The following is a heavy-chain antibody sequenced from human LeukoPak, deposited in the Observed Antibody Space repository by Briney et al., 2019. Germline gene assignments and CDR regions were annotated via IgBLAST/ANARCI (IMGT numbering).Heavy chain of an antibody. CDR1: GFTFSSYA. D-gene: IGHD2-2*02. V-gene: IGHV3-23*01. CDR2: ISSGGGNT. Sequence: GGSLRLSCAASGFTFSSYAMSWVRQAPGKGLEWVSAISSGGGNTYYADSVKGRFTISRDDSKNTLNLQMSSLRAEDTALYYCAKGAILMNYYFGMDVWGQGTTVTVSS. CDR3: AKGAILMNYYFGMDV. J-gene: IGHJ6*02.